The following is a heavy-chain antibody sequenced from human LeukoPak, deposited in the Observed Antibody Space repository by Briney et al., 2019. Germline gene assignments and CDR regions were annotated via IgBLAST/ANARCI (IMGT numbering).Heavy chain of an antibody. D-gene: IGHD2-8*01. Sequence: PGGSLRLSCAASGFTFSSYSMNWVRQAPGKGLEWVSSISSSSSYIYYADSVKGRFTISRDNAKNSLYLQMNSLRAEDTAVYYCAREKTGILYRRTYAFDIWGQGTMVTVSS. CDR2: ISSSSSYI. V-gene: IGHV3-21*01. CDR1: GFTFSSYS. J-gene: IGHJ3*02. CDR3: AREKTGILYRRTYAFDI.